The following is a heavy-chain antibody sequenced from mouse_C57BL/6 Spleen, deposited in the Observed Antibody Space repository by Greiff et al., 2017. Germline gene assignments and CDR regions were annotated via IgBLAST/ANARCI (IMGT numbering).Heavy chain of an antibody. J-gene: IGHJ2*01. D-gene: IGHD2-1*01. CDR2: INYDGSST. CDR3: ARDGNYEGFDY. Sequence: EVKVVESEGGLVQPGSSMKLSCTASGFTFSDYYMAWVRQVPEKGLEWVANINYDGSSTYYLDSLKSRFIISRDNAKNILYLQMSSLKSEDTATYYCARDGNYEGFDYWGQGTTLTVSS. CDR1: GFTFSDYY. V-gene: IGHV5-16*01.